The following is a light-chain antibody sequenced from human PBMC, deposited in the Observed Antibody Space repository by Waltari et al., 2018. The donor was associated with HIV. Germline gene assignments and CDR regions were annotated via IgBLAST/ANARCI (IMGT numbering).Light chain of an antibody. CDR1: RSDVGNSDS. J-gene: IGLJ1*01. CDR2: AVT. Sequence: QSALTQPASVSGSPGQSITISCSGTRSDVGNSDSVPWYQQHPGKAPRLMIYAVTNRPSGVSFRFSGSKSDNTASLIISGLQAEDEADYYCSAYTTDNTLVFGTGTRVTVL. CDR3: SAYTTDNTLV. V-gene: IGLV2-14*03.